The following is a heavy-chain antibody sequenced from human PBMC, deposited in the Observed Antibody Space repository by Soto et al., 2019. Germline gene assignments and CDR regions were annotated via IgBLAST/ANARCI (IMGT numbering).Heavy chain of an antibody. CDR3: SKDPCLGCPMESYFDY. CDR1: GFTFSSYW. D-gene: IGHD3-16*01. CDR2: INSDGSST. J-gene: IGHJ4*02. V-gene: IGHV3-74*01. Sequence: PGGSLRLSCAASGFTFSSYWMHWVRQAPGKGLVWVSRINSDGSSTSYADSVKGRFTISRDNAKNTLYLQMNSLRAEDTAVYYCSKDPCLGCPMESYFDYWGQGTLVTVSS.